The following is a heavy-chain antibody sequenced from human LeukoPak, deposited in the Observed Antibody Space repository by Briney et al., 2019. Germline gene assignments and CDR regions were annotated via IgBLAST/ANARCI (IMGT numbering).Heavy chain of an antibody. CDR3: ARGQSGGRVARFPNWFDP. V-gene: IGHV4-38-2*02. CDR2: IYHSGST. D-gene: IGHD5-12*01. J-gene: IGHJ5*02. Sequence: SETLSLTCTVSGGSISSGYYWGWIRQPPGKGLEWIGSIYHSGSTYYNPSLKSRVTISVDTSKNQFSLKLSSVTAADTAVYYCARGQSGGRVARFPNWFDPWGQGTLVTVSS. CDR1: GGSISSGYY.